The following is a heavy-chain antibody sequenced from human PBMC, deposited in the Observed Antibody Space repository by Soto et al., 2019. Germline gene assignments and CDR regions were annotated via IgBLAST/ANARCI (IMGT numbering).Heavy chain of an antibody. D-gene: IGHD2-15*01. Sequence: ASVKVSCKASGYTFTSYAMHWVRQAPGQRLEWMGWINAGNGNTKYSQKFQGRVTITRDTSASTAYMELSSLRSEDTAVYYCARQRFCSGGSCYYYYGMDVWGQGTTVTVSS. V-gene: IGHV1-3*01. CDR3: ARQRFCSGGSCYYYYGMDV. J-gene: IGHJ6*02. CDR1: GYTFTSYA. CDR2: INAGNGNT.